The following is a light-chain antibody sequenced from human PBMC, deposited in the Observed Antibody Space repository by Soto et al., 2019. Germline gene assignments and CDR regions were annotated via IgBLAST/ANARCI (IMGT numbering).Light chain of an antibody. CDR3: QQYGSSPPLT. V-gene: IGKV3-20*01. Sequence: EIVLTQSPGALSLSPGERATLSCRASQGLTSPSIAWYQQRPGQAPRLLIYDVSSRATGIPDRFSGSGSGTDFTLTISRLEPEDFAVYYCQQYGSSPPLTFGPGTKVDVK. J-gene: IGKJ3*01. CDR2: DVS. CDR1: QGLTSPS.